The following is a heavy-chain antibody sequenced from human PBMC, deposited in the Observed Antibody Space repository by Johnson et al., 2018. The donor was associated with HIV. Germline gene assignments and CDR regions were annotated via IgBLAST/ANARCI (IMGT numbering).Heavy chain of an antibody. J-gene: IGHJ3*02. CDR2: ISYDGSNK. D-gene: IGHD2-15*01. CDR3: ARSQVAATSEGAFDI. V-gene: IGHV3-30*14. CDR1: GFTFSTYA. Sequence: QMHLVESGGGVVQPGRSLRLSCAASGFTFSTYAMHWVRQAPGKGLEWVAAISYDGSNKDYADSVKGRFSISRDNSKNTLYLQMNSLRAEDTAVYYCARSQVAATSEGAFDILGQGTMVTVSS.